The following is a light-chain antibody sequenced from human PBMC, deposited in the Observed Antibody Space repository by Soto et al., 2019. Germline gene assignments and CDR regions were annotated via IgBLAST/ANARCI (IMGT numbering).Light chain of an antibody. CDR3: QQYNNWPPWT. V-gene: IGKV3D-15*01. Sequence: EIVLTQSPGTLSLSPGERATLSCRASQSVSSNLAWYQQKPGQAPRLLIYESSNRATGIAARFSGSGSGTEFTLTISSLQSEDFAVYYCQQYNNWPPWTFGQGTKVDIK. J-gene: IGKJ1*01. CDR1: QSVSSN. CDR2: ESS.